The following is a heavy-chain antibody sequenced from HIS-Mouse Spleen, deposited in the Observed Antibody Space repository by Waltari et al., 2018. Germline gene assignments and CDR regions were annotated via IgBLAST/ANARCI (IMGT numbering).Heavy chain of an antibody. D-gene: IGHD6-13*01. CDR1: GGSCSGYY. V-gene: IGHV4-34*01. CDR3: ARVNSSFDY. Sequence: QVQLQQWGAGLLTPSATLSLTCAAYGGSCSGYYWSWIRQPPGKGLEWIGEINHSGSTNYNPSLKSRVTISVDTSKNQFSLKLSSVTAADTAVYYCARVNSSFDYWGQGTLVTVSS. J-gene: IGHJ4*02. CDR2: INHSGST.